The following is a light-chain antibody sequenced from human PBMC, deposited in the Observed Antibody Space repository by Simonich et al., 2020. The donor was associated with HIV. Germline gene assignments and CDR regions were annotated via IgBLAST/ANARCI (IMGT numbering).Light chain of an antibody. Sequence: EIVITQFPATLSVSPGERATLSCRASQSVSSNLAWYQQKPGQAPRLLSYGASSRATGIPARFSGSGSGTEFTLTISSLQSEDFAVYYCQQYNKWPPWTFGQGTKVEI. J-gene: IGKJ1*01. V-gene: IGKV3-15*01. CDR2: GAS. CDR1: QSVSSN. CDR3: QQYNKWPPWT.